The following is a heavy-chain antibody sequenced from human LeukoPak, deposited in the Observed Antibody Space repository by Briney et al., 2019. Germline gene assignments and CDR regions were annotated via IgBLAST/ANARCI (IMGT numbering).Heavy chain of an antibody. CDR3: ASGVYDYVWGSYRYAPRDAFDI. Sequence: PGGSLRLSCAASGFTFDDYGMSWARQAPGKGLEWVSGINWNGGSTGYADSVKGRFTISRDNAKNSLYLQMNSLRAEDTALYHCASGVYDYVWGSYRYAPRDAFDIWGQGTMVTVSS. V-gene: IGHV3-20*01. J-gene: IGHJ3*02. D-gene: IGHD3-16*02. CDR2: INWNGGST. CDR1: GFTFDDYG.